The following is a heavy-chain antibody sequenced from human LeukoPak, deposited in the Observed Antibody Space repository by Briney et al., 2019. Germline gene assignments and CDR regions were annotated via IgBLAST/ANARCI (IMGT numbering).Heavy chain of an antibody. D-gene: IGHD6-19*01. Sequence: PSETLSLTCTVSGGSISSYYWSWIRQPPGKGPEWIGYIYYSGSTNYNPSLKSRVTISVDTSKNQFSLKLSSVTAADTAVYYCARDSGWHNAFDIWGQGTMVTVSS. CDR2: IYYSGST. J-gene: IGHJ3*02. CDR1: GGSISSYY. V-gene: IGHV4-59*12. CDR3: ARDSGWHNAFDI.